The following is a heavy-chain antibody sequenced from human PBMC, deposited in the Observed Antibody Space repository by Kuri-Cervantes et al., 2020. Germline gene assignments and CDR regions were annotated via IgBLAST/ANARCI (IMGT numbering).Heavy chain of an antibody. CDR1: GFTFTSSA. D-gene: IGHD2-15*01. Sequence: SVKVSCKASGFTFTSSAVQWVRQARGQRLEWIGWIVVGSGNTNYAQKFQERVTITRDMSTSTAYMELSSLRSEDTAVYYCARLGGYCSGGSCPDYWGQGTLVTVSS. CDR2: IVVGSGNT. J-gene: IGHJ4*02. CDR3: ARLGGYCSGGSCPDY. V-gene: IGHV1-58*01.